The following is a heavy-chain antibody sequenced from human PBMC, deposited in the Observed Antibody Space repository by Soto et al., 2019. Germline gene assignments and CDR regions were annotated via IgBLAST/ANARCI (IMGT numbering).Heavy chain of an antibody. CDR2: IYYSGST. D-gene: IGHD4-17*01. Sequence: SETLSLTCTVSGGSISSGGYYWSWIRQHPGKGLEWIGYIYYSGSTYYNPSLKSRVTVSVDTSKNQFSLKLSSVTAADTAVYYCARYDYGDYCRAFDIWGQGTMVTV. V-gene: IGHV4-31*03. J-gene: IGHJ3*02. CDR3: ARYDYGDYCRAFDI. CDR1: GGSISSGGYY.